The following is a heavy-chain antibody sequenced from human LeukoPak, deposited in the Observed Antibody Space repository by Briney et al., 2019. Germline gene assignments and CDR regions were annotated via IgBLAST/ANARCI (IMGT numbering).Heavy chain of an antibody. D-gene: IGHD3-22*01. J-gene: IGHJ4*02. CDR3: AKDRGPHYYDSSGYFDY. V-gene: IGHV3-23*01. CDR2: ISGRGGST. Sequence: QPGGSLRLSCAASGFTFSSYAMSWVRQAPGKGLEWVSAISGRGGSTYYADSVKGRFTISRDNSKNTLYLQMNSLRAEDTAVYYCAKDRGPHYYDSSGYFDYWGQGTLVTVSS. CDR1: GFTFSSYA.